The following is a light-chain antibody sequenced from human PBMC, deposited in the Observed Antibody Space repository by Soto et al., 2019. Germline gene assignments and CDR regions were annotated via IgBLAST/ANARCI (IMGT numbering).Light chain of an antibody. J-gene: IGKJ4*01. CDR2: GAS. Sequence: EIVLTQSPGTLSLSPGERATLSCRTSQSVSSNSLTWYQQKPGQARRLLIYGASSRATGIPDRFSGSGSGTDFTLTISRLEPEDFAVYYCQQYGSSPPVTFGGGTKVEI. V-gene: IGKV3-20*01. CDR3: QQYGSSPPVT. CDR1: QSVSSNS.